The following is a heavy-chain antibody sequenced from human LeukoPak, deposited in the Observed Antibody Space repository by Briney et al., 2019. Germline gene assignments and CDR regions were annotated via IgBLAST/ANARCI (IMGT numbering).Heavy chain of an antibody. J-gene: IGHJ4*02. Sequence: PGRSLRLSCAASGFTFDDYAMHWVRQAPGKGLEWASGISWNSGSMGYADSVKGRFTISRDNAKNSLYLQMNSLRAEDMALYYCAAGKWELPVDYWGQGTLVTVSS. CDR2: ISWNSGSM. D-gene: IGHD1-26*01. CDR1: GFTFDDYA. V-gene: IGHV3-9*03. CDR3: AAGKWELPVDY.